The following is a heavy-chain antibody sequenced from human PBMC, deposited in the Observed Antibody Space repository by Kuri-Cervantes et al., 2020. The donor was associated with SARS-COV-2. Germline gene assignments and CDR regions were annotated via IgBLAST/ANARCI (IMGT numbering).Heavy chain of an antibody. D-gene: IGHD3-22*01. V-gene: IGHV4-34*01. J-gene: IGHJ4*02. CDR3: ARGGYDSSGYYYGLGFDY. Sequence: SETLSLTCAVYGGSFSGYYWSWIRQPPGKGLEWIGEINHSGSTNYNPSLKSRVTTSVDTSENQFSLKLSSVTAADTAVYYCARGGYDSSGYYYGLGFDYWGQGTLVTVSS. CDR1: GGSFSGYY. CDR2: INHSGST.